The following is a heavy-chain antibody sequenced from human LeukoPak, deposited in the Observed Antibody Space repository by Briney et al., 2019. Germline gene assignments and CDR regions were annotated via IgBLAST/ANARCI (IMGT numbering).Heavy chain of an antibody. J-gene: IGHJ4*02. CDR2: ISGSGGST. CDR1: GFTFSSYA. CDR3: AKPPHTTDQVGATAFDY. Sequence: PGGSLRLSCAASGFTFSSYAMSWARQAPGKGLEWVSAISGSGGSTYYADSVKGRFTISRDNSKNTLYLQMNSLRAEDTAVYYCAKPPHTTDQVGATAFDYWGQGTLVTVSS. V-gene: IGHV3-23*01. D-gene: IGHD1-26*01.